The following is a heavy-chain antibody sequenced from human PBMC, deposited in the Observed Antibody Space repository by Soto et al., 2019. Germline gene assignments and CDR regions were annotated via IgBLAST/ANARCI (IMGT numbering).Heavy chain of an antibody. CDR3: ARHDDYGDYDH. V-gene: IGHV1-18*01. J-gene: IGHJ4*02. CDR2: IRSYNGNT. CDR1: GYTFTSTA. D-gene: IGHD4-17*01. Sequence: QVQLVQSGAEVRKPGASVKVSCKASGYTFTSTAISWVRQAPGQGLEWMGWIRSYNGNTNYAQNLQGRVTMTTDTSTSTAYMELRSLRSDDTAVYYCARHDDYGDYDHRGQGTLVTVSS.